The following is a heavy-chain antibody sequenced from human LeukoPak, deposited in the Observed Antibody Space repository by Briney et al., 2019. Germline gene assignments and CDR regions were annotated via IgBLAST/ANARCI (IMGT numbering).Heavy chain of an antibody. Sequence: AAVRVSCKASRYTFSTTYINGVRQAPGQGLEWMGRVSAYNGKTSYPQKFQGRVTMTTDSSTTTAYMDLASLRSDDTAVYYCARGGTYYPCIDYWGQGPLVTVS. J-gene: IGHJ4*01. CDR2: VSAYNGKT. CDR3: ARGGTYYPCIDY. V-gene: IGHV1-18*01. CDR1: RYTFSTTY. D-gene: IGHD1-26*01.